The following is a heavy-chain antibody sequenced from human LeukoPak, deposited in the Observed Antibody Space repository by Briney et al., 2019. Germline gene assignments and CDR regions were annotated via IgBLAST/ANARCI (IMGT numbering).Heavy chain of an antibody. J-gene: IGHJ4*02. CDR1: GFTFSSYA. D-gene: IGHD3-3*01. V-gene: IGHV3-23*01. CDR2: ISGSGGST. Sequence: WGSLRLSCAASGFTFSSYAMSWVRQAPGKGLEWVSAISGSGGSTYYADSVKGRFTISRDNSKNTLYLKMNSLRAEDTAVYYCATVYDFWSGYFGYWGQGTLVTVSS. CDR3: ATVYDFWSGYFGY.